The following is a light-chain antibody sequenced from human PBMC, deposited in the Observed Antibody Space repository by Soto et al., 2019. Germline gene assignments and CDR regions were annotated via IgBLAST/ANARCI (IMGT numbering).Light chain of an antibody. CDR2: DAS. CDR1: QSVSSY. CDR3: QQRSNWPPTWT. V-gene: IGKV3-11*01. Sequence: EIALTQSPATLSLSPGERATLSCRASQSVSSYLAWYQQKPGQAPRLLIYDASNRATGIPARFSGSGSGTDFTLTISSLEPEDFAVYYCQQRSNWPPTWTFGQGTKVDI. J-gene: IGKJ1*01.